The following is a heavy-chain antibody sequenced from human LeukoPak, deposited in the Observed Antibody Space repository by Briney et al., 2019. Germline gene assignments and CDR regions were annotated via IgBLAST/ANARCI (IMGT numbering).Heavy chain of an antibody. D-gene: IGHD2-21*01. J-gene: IGHJ6*04. CDR1: GFTFSSYG. V-gene: IGHV3-33*01. CDR3: ARGLRGPHYYYYYGMDV. CDR2: IWYDGSNK. Sequence: GSLRLSCAASGFTFSSYGMHWVRQAPGKGLEWVGVIWYDGSNKYYADSGKGRFTISKDNSKNTLYLQMNSLRAEDTAVYYCARGLRGPHYYYYYGMDVWGKGTTVTVSS.